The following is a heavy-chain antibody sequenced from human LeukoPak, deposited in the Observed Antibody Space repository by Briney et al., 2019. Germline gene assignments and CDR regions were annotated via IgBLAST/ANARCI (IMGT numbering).Heavy chain of an antibody. V-gene: IGHV3-23*01. CDR3: APHGIAGH. D-gene: IGHD6-13*01. J-gene: IGHJ1*01. CDR2: ISDSSGIIT. CDR1: GFTFSRYG. Sequence: GGSLGLLCAASGFTFSRYGMTWVRQAPGKGLEWVSAISDSSGIITYYADFVKGRFTISRDNSKNTLYLQMNSLRVEDTATYYCAPHGIAGHWGQDPPVPVSS.